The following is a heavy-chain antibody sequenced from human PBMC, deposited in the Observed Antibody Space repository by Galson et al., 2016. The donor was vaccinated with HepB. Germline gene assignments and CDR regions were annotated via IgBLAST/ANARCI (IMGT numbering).Heavy chain of an antibody. Sequence: SVKVSCKVSGYTLTDLPIHWVRQAPGKGLEWMGGFDPEDGEPIYAQKFQGRATITRDTSASTAYMELNTLTSEGTAVYYCVRDPVRGWAPFDYWGQGTLVTVSS. D-gene: IGHD6-19*01. CDR3: VRDPVRGWAPFDY. J-gene: IGHJ4*02. CDR2: FDPEDGEP. V-gene: IGHV1-24*01. CDR1: GYTLTDLP.